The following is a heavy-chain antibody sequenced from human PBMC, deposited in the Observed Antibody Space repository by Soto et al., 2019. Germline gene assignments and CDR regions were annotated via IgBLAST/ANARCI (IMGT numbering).Heavy chain of an antibody. V-gene: IGHV3-21*01. CDR3: ARDRVSGSDYVSGVFDS. CDR1: GFTLISHT. J-gene: IGHJ4*02. CDR2: ITSSSSYM. D-gene: IGHD5-12*01. Sequence: PWGSLRLTCAASGFTLISHTMNWVRQAPGTGLEWVSTITSSSSYMSYADSVKGRFTISRDNAQNSLFLQMDSLRAEDTAVYYCARDRVSGSDYVSGVFDSWGQGILVTVSS.